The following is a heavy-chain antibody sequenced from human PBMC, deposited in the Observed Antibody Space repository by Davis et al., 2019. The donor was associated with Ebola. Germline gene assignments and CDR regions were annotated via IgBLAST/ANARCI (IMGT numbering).Heavy chain of an antibody. D-gene: IGHD2-21*01. Sequence: GESLKISCAASGFTFTNFWMSWVRQAPGQGLEWVANMNPDGSGKYYVDSVKGRFTISRDNSKNTLYLQMNSLRAEDTALYYCGKGGAYPGFWGPGTLVTVSS. CDR1: GFTFTNFW. J-gene: IGHJ4*02. CDR2: MNPDGSGK. V-gene: IGHV3-7*01. CDR3: GKGGAYPGF.